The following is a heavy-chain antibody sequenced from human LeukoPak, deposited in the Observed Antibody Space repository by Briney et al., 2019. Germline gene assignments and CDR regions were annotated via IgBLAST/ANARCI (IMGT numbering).Heavy chain of an antibody. V-gene: IGHV1-2*02. Sequence: ASVKVSCKASGYTFTCYYMHWVRQAPGQGLEWMGWIKPNSGGTNYAQKFQGRVSMTRDTSISTAYMELSRLRSDDTAVYYCARARGDIVVVPAAIWFDPWGQGTLVTVSS. CDR2: IKPNSGGT. CDR1: GYTFTCYY. CDR3: ARARGDIVVVPAAIWFDP. D-gene: IGHD2-2*01. J-gene: IGHJ5*02.